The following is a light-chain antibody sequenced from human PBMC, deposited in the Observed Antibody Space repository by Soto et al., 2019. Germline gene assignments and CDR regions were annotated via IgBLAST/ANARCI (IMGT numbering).Light chain of an antibody. J-gene: IGLJ1*01. CDR1: SSDVGSYNL. V-gene: IGLV2-23*01. CDR3: CSYAGSSTLYV. Sequence: QSALTQPASVSGSPGQSITISCTGTSSDVGSYNLVSWYQQHPGKAPQLMIYEGSKRPSGVSNRFSGSKSGSTASLTISGLQAEDEADYYCCSYAGSSTLYVFGTGTKVTVL. CDR2: EGS.